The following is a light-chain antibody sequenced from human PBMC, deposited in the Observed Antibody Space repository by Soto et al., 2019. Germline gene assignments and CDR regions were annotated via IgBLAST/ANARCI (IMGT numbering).Light chain of an antibody. V-gene: IGLV2-23*01. J-gene: IGLJ3*02. CDR1: SSDVGSYNL. CDR2: EGS. CDR3: CSYAGSSRV. Sequence: QSALTQPASVSGSPGQSITISCTGTSSDVGSYNLVSWYQQHPGKAPKLMIYEGSKRPSGVSNRFSGSKSGNTASLTISGLQAEHEADYYCCSYAGSSRVFGGGTKLTVL.